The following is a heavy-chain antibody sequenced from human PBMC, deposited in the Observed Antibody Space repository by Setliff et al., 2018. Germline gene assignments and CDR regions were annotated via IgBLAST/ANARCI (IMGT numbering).Heavy chain of an antibody. D-gene: IGHD1-1*01. CDR2: SDHGGNT. Sequence: SETLSLTCSVYGESFSNNYWSWIRQSPGKGLEWIGESDHGGNTTIHPSLKSRLTMSVDTSKRQFSLKLGSATAADTAVYYCARDMGQPYYFESWGLGTLVTVSS. CDR1: GESFSNNY. J-gene: IGHJ4*02. CDR3: ARDMGQPYYFES. V-gene: IGHV4-34*01.